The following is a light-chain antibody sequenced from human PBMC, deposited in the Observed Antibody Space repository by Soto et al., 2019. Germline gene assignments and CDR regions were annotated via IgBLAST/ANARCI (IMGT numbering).Light chain of an antibody. CDR3: HQSYSNPPT. J-gene: IGKJ5*01. CDR2: GAS. Sequence: DIQMTQSPSSLSASVGDRVTITCRASQSVTTYLNWYQHKPGKAPQLLIYGASRLQSGVPSRFSASGSATDFALTITSLQPEDFATYYCHQSYSNPPTFGQGTRLGIK. V-gene: IGKV1-39*01. CDR1: QSVTTY.